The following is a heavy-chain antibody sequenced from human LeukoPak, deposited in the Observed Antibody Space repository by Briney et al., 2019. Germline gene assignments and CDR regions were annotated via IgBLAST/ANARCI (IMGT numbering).Heavy chain of an antibody. V-gene: IGHV4-4*07. J-gene: IGHJ4*02. Sequence: ASGTLSLTCSVSGGSISGYYWGCFRQAAGKGLEWIGRIYSTGSSDYNPSLKRRLTMSIATSMNQFSLKLTSVTAADTAIYYCAREHPTAIAADYWGQGILVTVSS. CDR2: IYSTGSS. CDR3: AREHPTAIAADY. CDR1: GGSISGYY. D-gene: IGHD2-21*02.